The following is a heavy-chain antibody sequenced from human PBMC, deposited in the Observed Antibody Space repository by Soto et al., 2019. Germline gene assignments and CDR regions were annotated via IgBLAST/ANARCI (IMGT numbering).Heavy chain of an antibody. Sequence: QVQLQQWGAGLLKPSETLSLTCAVYGGSFSGYYWSWIRQPPGKGLEGIGEINHSRSTNYNPSLKSRVTISVDTSKNQFSLKLSSVTAADTAVYYCARRRRPTTRYNWFDPWGQGTLVTVSS. J-gene: IGHJ5*02. CDR3: ARRRRPTTRYNWFDP. CDR1: GGSFSGYY. CDR2: INHSRST. V-gene: IGHV4-34*01. D-gene: IGHD1-1*01.